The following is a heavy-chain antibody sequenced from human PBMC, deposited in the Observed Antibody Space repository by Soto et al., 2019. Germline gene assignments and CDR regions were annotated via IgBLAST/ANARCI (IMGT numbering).Heavy chain of an antibody. CDR1: GFTFSGYW. Sequence: EVQLVESGGDWVQPGGSLRLSCAASGFTFSGYWLGWVRQAPGKGLEWVASIMKDGGETNYVDSVRGRFTISRDNVQNSLFLQMDSLRVEDTAVYYCARDRDYYKADYWGQGTLVTVSS. CDR3: ARDRDYYKADY. J-gene: IGHJ4*01. V-gene: IGHV3-7*01. D-gene: IGHD3-22*01. CDR2: IMKDGGET.